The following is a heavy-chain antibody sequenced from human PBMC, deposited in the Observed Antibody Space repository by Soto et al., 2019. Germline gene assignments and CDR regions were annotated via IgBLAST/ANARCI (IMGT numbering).Heavy chain of an antibody. Sequence: QVQLLQSGAEVKKPGASVKVSCKASGYTFTNYGITWVRQAPGQGLEWMGWISAYNGNTHYTQRLQGRVTMTTDTSTSTAYMELRGLRSDDTDVYYCARVRQLGGYFYYYMDVWGKGTTVTVSS. CDR3: ARVRQLGGYFYYYMDV. CDR2: ISAYNGNT. V-gene: IGHV1-18*01. CDR1: GYTFTNYG. D-gene: IGHD6-6*01. J-gene: IGHJ6*03.